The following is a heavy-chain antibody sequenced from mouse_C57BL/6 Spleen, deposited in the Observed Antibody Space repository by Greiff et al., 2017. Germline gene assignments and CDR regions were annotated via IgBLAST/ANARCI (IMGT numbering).Heavy chain of an antibody. J-gene: IGHJ2*01. CDR1: GYTFTSYW. D-gene: IGHD4-1*01. CDR3: AIIGKADFDY. V-gene: IGHV1-74*01. Sequence: QVQLKQPGAVLVKPGASVKVSCKASGYTFTSYWMHWVKQRPGQGLEWIGRIHPSDSDTNYNQKFKGKATLTVDKSSSTAYMQLSSLTSADSAVXYCAIIGKADFDYWGQGTTLTVSS. CDR2: IHPSDSDT.